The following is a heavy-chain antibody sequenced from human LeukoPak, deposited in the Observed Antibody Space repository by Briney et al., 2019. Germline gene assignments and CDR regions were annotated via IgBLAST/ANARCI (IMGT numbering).Heavy chain of an antibody. CDR2: ISGSGGST. Sequence: GGSLRLSCAASGLTFSNYAMSWVREAPGKGLEWVSAISGSGGSTYYADSVKGRFTISRDNSKNTLYLQMNSLRAEDTAVYYCAKETAVVGWYHGMDVWGQWTTVTVSS. J-gene: IGHJ6*02. V-gene: IGHV3-23*01. CDR3: AKETAVVGWYHGMDV. CDR1: GLTFSNYA. D-gene: IGHD6-19*01.